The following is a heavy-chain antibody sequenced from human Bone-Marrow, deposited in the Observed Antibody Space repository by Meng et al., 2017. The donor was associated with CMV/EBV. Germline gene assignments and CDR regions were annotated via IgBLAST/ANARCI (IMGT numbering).Heavy chain of an antibody. CDR3: AREELGVVTELFDY. Sequence: ASVKVSCKASGYTFTSYGISWVRQAPGQGLEWMGWISAYNGNTNYAQKLQGRVTMTTDTSTSIAYMELRSLRSDDTAVYYCAREELGVVTELFDYWGQGTLVTVSS. D-gene: IGHD3-3*01. CDR2: ISAYNGNT. V-gene: IGHV1-18*01. CDR1: GYTFTSYG. J-gene: IGHJ4*02.